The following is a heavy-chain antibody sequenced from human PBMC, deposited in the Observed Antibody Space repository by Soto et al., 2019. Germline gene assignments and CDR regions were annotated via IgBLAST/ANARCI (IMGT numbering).Heavy chain of an antibody. D-gene: IGHD3-3*01. CDR2: IYYSGRT. V-gene: IGHV4-59*08. Sequence: QVQLQESGPGLVKPSETLSLTCTVSGGSISVYYWSWIRQPPGKGLEWIGYIYYSGRTNYNPSLQSRVAIAVDTSTNQFSLKLSSVTAADTAVYYCARGGWRHIDYWGHGTLVTVSS. CDR3: ARGGWRHIDY. J-gene: IGHJ4*01. CDR1: GGSISVYY.